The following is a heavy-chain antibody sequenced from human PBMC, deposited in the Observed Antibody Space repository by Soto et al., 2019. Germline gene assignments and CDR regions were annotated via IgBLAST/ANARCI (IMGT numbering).Heavy chain of an antibody. CDR2: IIPILGIA. CDR3: ARGVGSGSYYNQYNWFDP. V-gene: IGHV1-69*04. J-gene: IGHJ5*02. CDR1: GYTFTSYG. Sequence: GASVKVSCKASGYTFTSYGISWVRQAPGQGLEWMGRIIPILGIANYAQKFQGRVTITADKSTSTAYMELRSLRSDDTAVYYCARGVGSGSYYNQYNWFDPWGQGTLVTVSS. D-gene: IGHD3-10*01.